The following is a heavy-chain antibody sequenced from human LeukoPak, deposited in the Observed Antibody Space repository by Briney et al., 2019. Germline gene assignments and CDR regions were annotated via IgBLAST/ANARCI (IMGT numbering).Heavy chain of an antibody. CDR3: ARGPNYDYVWGSYRGPYYYYYGMDV. CDR1: GFTFSSYA. Sequence: GRSLRLSCAASGFTFSSYAMHWVRQAPGKGLEWVAVISYDGSNKYYADSVKGRFTISRNNSKNTLYLQMNSLRAEDTAVYYCARGPNYDYVWGSYRGPYYYYYGMDVWGQGTTVTVSS. J-gene: IGHJ6*02. CDR2: ISYDGSNK. D-gene: IGHD3-16*02. V-gene: IGHV3-30*04.